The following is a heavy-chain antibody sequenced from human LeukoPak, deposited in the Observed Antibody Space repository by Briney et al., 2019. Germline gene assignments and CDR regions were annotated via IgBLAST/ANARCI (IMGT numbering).Heavy chain of an antibody. CDR1: GYTFTSYY. J-gene: IGHJ4*02. D-gene: IGHD3-3*01. V-gene: IGHV1-46*01. Sequence: ASVKVSCKASGYTFTSYYMHWVRQAPGQGLEWMGIINPSGGSTSYAQKFQGRVTMTRDTSTSTVYMELSSLRSEDTAVYYCAKGGSLLPYYDFWSQWTLDYWGQGTLVTVSS. CDR2: INPSGGST. CDR3: AKGGSLLPYYDFWSQWTLDY.